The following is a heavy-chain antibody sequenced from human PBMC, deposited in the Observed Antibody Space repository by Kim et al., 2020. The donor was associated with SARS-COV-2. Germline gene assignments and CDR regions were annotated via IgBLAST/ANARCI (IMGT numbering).Heavy chain of an antibody. D-gene: IGHD6-13*01. CDR1: GGSFSGYY. V-gene: IGHV4-34*01. CDR3: ARIAKYSYGGAGDSSSRYTGSQFDY. CDR2: TNHSGST. Sequence: SETLSLTCVVYGGSFSGYYWSWIRQPPGKGLEWIGETNHSGSTNYNPSLKSRVTISVDTAKNQFALKLSSVTAADTAVYYCARIAKYSYGGAGDSSSRYTGSQFDYWGQGTLVTVSS. J-gene: IGHJ4*02.